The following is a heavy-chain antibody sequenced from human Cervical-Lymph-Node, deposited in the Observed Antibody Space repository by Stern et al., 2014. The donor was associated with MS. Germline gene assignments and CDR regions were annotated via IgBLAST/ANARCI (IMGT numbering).Heavy chain of an antibody. CDR3: AKYRELYTAMGKRGYFDY. CDR2: ITGSGGST. CDR1: GFTFSSYA. J-gene: IGHJ4*02. D-gene: IGHD5-18*01. Sequence: EVQLVQSGGGLVPPGGSLRLSCAASGFTFSSYAMSWVRQAPGKGLEWVSAITGSGGSTYYADSVKGRFTISRDNSKNTLYLQMNSLRAEDTAVYYCAKYRELYTAMGKRGYFDYWGQGTLVTVSS. V-gene: IGHV3-23*04.